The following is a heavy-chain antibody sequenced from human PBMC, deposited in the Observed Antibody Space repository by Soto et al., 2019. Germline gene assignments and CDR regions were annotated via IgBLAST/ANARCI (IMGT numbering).Heavy chain of an antibody. J-gene: IGHJ4*02. Sequence: QVQLVQSGAEVKKPGASVKVSCKASGYTFTSYAMHWVRQAPGQRLEWMGWINAGNGNTKYSQKFPDRVTITRDTSASTAYMELSSLRSEDTAVYYCARGSPLFMGYWGQGTLVTVSS. CDR2: INAGNGNT. CDR3: ARGSPLFMGY. V-gene: IGHV1-3*01. CDR1: GYTFTSYA. D-gene: IGHD3-10*01.